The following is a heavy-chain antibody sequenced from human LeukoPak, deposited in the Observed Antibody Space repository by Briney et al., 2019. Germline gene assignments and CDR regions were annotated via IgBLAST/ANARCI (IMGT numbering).Heavy chain of an antibody. V-gene: IGHV1-46*01. CDR2: INPSGGST. Sequence: ASVKVSRKVSEYTLTELSMHWVRQAPGQGLEWMGIINPSGGSTSYAQKFQGRVTMTRDTSTSTVYMELSSLRSEDTTVYYCAREGCSSTSCPGTYYFDYWGQGTLVTVSS. CDR3: AREGCSSTSCPGTYYFDY. D-gene: IGHD2-2*01. J-gene: IGHJ4*02. CDR1: EYTLTELS.